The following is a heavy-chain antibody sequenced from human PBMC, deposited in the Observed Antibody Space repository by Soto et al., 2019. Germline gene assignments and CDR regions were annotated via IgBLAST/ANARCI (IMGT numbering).Heavy chain of an antibody. Sequence: SSETLSLTWTVSGGSISSYYWIWIRQPPGKGLEWIGYIYYSGSTNYNPSLKSRVTISVDMSKNQFSLKLSSVTAADTAVYYCARRYGGAFDIWGQGTMVTVSS. CDR1: GGSISSYY. D-gene: IGHD4-17*01. J-gene: IGHJ3*02. CDR3: ARRYGGAFDI. CDR2: IYYSGST. V-gene: IGHV4-59*01.